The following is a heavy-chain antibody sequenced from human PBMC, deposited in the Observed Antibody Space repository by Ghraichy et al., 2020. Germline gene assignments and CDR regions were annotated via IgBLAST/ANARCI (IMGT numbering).Heavy chain of an antibody. CDR3: ARSTDYYDSSGYYSYYFDY. Sequence: SETLSLTCTVSGGSIRSYYWSWVRQPPGKGLEWIGYIYNSGSTNYNPSLKSRVTISVDTSKNQFSLKLSSVTAADTAVYYCARSTDYYDSSGYYSYYFDYWCQGTLVTVSS. CDR1: GGSIRSYY. CDR2: IYNSGST. J-gene: IGHJ4*02. D-gene: IGHD3-22*01. V-gene: IGHV4-59*01.